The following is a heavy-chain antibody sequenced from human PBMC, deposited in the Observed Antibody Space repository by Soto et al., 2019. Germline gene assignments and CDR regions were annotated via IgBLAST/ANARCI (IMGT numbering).Heavy chain of an antibody. Sequence: QVQLVESGGGVVQPGRSLRLSCAASGFTFSSYAMHWVRQAPGKGLEWVAVISYDGSNKYYADSVKGRFTISRDNSKSTLYLPMDSLRAEDTAVYYCARDLGYDSSGAGFDYWGQGTLVTVSS. CDR2: ISYDGSNK. J-gene: IGHJ4*02. CDR1: GFTFSSYA. V-gene: IGHV3-30-3*01. CDR3: ARDLGYDSSGAGFDY. D-gene: IGHD3-22*01.